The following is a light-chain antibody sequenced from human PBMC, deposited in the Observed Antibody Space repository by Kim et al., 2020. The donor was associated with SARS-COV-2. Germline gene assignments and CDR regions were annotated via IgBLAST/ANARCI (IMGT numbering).Light chain of an antibody. CDR3: QQRSNRTPEWT. CDR1: QSVSSY. J-gene: IGKJ1*01. CDR2: DAS. V-gene: IGKV3-11*01. Sequence: EIVLTQSPATLSLSPGERATLSCRASQSVSSYLAWYQQKPGQAPRLLIYDASNRATGIPARFSGSGSGTDFTLTISSLEPEDFAVYYCQQRSNRTPEWTFGQGTKVDIK.